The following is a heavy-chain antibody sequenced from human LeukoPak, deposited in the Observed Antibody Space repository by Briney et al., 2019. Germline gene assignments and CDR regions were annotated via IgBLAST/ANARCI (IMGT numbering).Heavy chain of an antibody. CDR2: ISYDGSNE. Sequence: PGRSLRLSCAASGFTFSRYGVHWVRQAPGKGLEWVAVISYDGSNEYCADSVKGRFTISRDNSKNTLYLQMNSLRAEDTAVYYCANRHLTLIVIPILTYWGQGTLVTVSS. D-gene: IGHD3-22*01. J-gene: IGHJ4*02. CDR1: GFTFSRYG. CDR3: ANRHLTLIVIPILTY. V-gene: IGHV3-30*18.